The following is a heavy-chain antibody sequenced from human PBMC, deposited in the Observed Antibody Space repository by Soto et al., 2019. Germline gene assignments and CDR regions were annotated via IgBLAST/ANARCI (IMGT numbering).Heavy chain of an antibody. CDR2: ISSSSSTI. J-gene: IGHJ4*02. Sequence: EVQLVESGGGLVQPGGSLRLSCAASGFTFSSYSMNWVRQAPGKGLEWVSYISSSSSTIYYADSVKGRFTISRDNAKNSLYLQMNSLRAEDTAVYYCARAKRSGLDWGQGTLVTVSS. CDR1: GFTFSSYS. V-gene: IGHV3-48*01. D-gene: IGHD3-10*01. CDR3: ARAKRSGLD.